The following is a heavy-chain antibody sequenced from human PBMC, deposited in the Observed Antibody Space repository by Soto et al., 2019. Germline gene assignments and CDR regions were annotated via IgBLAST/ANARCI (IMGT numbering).Heavy chain of an antibody. J-gene: IGHJ6*02. V-gene: IGHV3-7*03. CDR2: IKQDGSEE. CDR1: GQTFNRYW. CDR3: VRTHFDSWSCDSYGMDV. Sequence: DVQLAESGGGLVQPGGSLRLSCVASGQTFNRYWMSWVRQAPGKGLEWVANIKQDGSEEYYVDSVKGRFTISRDNAKKSLYLQMNTLRAEDTAMYYCVRTHFDSWSCDSYGMDVWGQGTTVIFSS. D-gene: IGHD3-3*01.